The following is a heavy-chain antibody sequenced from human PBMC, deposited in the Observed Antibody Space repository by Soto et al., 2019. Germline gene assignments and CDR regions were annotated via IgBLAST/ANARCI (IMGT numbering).Heavy chain of an antibody. Sequence: QLQLQESGPGLVKPSETLSLTCTVSGGSISSSSYYWGWIRQPPGKGLEWIGSIYYSGSTYYNPSLKSRVTISVDTSKNQFSLKLSSVTAADTAVYYCAGCIDRSSGCLGWVDVWGQGTTVTVSS. CDR3: AGCIDRSSGCLGWVDV. CDR2: IYYSGST. CDR1: GGSISSSSYY. D-gene: IGHD6-19*01. V-gene: IGHV4-39*01. J-gene: IGHJ6*02.